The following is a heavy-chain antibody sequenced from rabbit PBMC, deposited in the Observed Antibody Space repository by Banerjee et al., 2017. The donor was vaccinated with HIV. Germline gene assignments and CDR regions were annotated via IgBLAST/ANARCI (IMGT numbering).Heavy chain of an antibody. CDR1: GFSFSSNYW. CDR3: AREGVSRSEYWDL. J-gene: IGHJ4*01. D-gene: IGHD1-1*01. CDR2: NYTGSGRI. V-gene: IGHV1S45*01. Sequence: QEQLEESGGDLVKPGASLTLTCTASGFSFSSNYWICWVRQAPGKGLEWIACNYTGSGRIWYASWAKGRVSIAKTLSTTVTLQLNSLTAADTATYFCAREGVSRSEYWDLWGQGTLVSVS.